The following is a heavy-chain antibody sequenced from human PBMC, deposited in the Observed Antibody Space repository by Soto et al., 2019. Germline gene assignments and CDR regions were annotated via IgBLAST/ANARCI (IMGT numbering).Heavy chain of an antibody. CDR2: ISYDGSNK. CDR1: GFTFSSYG. V-gene: IGHV3-30*03. J-gene: IGHJ4*02. Sequence: GGSLRLSCAASGFTFSSYGMHWVRQAPGKGLEWVAVISYDGSNKYYADSVKGRFTISRDNSKNTLYLQMNSLRAEDTAVYYCAGMERQLEEYYFDYWGQGTLVTVSS. D-gene: IGHD6-13*01. CDR3: AGMERQLEEYYFDY.